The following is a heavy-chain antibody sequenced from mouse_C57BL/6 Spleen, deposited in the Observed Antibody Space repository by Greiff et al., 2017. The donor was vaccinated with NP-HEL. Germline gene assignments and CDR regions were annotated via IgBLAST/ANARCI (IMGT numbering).Heavy chain of an antibody. CDR1: GYTFTSYG. V-gene: IGHV1-81*01. D-gene: IGHD1-1*01. CDR2: IYPRSGNT. J-gene: IGHJ2*01. Sequence: QGKLQQAGAELARPGSSVKLSCKASGYTFTSYGISWVKQRTGQGLEWIGEIYPRSGNTYYNEKFKGKATLTADKSSSTASMELRSLTSEDAAVYFYARSTVVATNDYWGQGTTLTVSS. CDR3: ARSTVVATNDY.